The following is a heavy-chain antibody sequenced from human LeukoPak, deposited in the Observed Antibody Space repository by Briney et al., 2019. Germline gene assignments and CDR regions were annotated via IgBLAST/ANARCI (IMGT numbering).Heavy chain of an antibody. V-gene: IGHV3-7*01. CDR1: GFTFNKHW. Sequence: GGSLRLSCAASGFTFNKHWMTWVRQAPGKGLQWVASIKEDGNEKKYIDSVKGRFTISRDNAKNSLFLQMDSLRAEDTAVYYCARTFFHSEGFYNPFDYWGQGTLVTVSS. CDR2: IKEDGNEK. CDR3: ARTFFHSEGFYNPFDY. D-gene: IGHD1-1*01. J-gene: IGHJ4*02.